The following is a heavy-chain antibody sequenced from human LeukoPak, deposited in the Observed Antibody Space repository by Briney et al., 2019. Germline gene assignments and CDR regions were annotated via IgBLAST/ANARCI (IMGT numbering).Heavy chain of an antibody. V-gene: IGHV1-2*02. J-gene: IGHJ5*02. CDR2: INPNSGCT. CDR1: GYTLTGYY. Sequence: ASVKVSCKASGYTLTGYYMHWVRQAPGQGLEWMGWINPNSGCTNYAQKFQGRVTMTRDTSISTAYMELSRLRSDDTAVYYCARAMVRGRGWFDPWGQGTLVTVSS. D-gene: IGHD3-10*01. CDR3: ARAMVRGRGWFDP.